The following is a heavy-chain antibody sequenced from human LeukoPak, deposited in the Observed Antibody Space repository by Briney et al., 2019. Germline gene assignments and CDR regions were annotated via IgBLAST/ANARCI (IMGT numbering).Heavy chain of an antibody. CDR2: IQFHGSDI. J-gene: IGHJ5*02. Sequence: GGSLRLSCAASGFTFSNSGMHWVRQAPGRGLEWVAFIQFHGSDIFYADFVEGRFTISRDNSKNTLYLQMNSLRPEDTAVYYCAKDNPIEKVPGLGPGSWGQGTLVTVSS. CDR3: AKDNPIEKVPGLGPGS. V-gene: IGHV3-30*02. CDR1: GFTFSNSG. D-gene: IGHD2-2*01.